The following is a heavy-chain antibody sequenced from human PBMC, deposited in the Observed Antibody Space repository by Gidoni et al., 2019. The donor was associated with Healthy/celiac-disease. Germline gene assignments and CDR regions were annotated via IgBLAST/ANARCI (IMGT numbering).Heavy chain of an antibody. CDR3: AKERGYCSSTSCYPEYFQH. Sequence: EVQLLESGGGLLQPGGSLRLSCAASGFTFSSYAMSWVRQAPGKVLWWVTACRGSGGRTYYADYVKGRFTISRDNPKNTLYLQMNSLRAEDTAVYYCAKERGYCSSTSCYPEYFQHWGQGTLVTVSS. CDR2: CRGSGGRT. V-gene: IGHV3-23*01. CDR1: GFTFSSYA. D-gene: IGHD2-2*01. J-gene: IGHJ1*01.